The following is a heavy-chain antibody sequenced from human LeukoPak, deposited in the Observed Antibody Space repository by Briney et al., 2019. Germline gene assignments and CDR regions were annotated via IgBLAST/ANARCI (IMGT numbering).Heavy chain of an antibody. Sequence: GGSLRLSCAASGFSFSSNWMSWVRQAPGKGLEWVANIKQDGGEKYYVDSVKGRFTISRDNAKNSLYLQMNSLRAEDTAVYYCAREKGFDNSNYWARGAFDIWGQGTMVTVCS. J-gene: IGHJ3*02. CDR1: GFSFSSNW. CDR3: AREKGFDNSNYWARGAFDI. CDR2: IKQDGGEK. D-gene: IGHD3-22*01. V-gene: IGHV3-7*01.